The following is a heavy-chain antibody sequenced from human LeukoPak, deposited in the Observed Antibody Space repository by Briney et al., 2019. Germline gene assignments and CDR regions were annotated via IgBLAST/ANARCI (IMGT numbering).Heavy chain of an antibody. CDR3: ARQYCSGGSCFSGVDY. CDR1: GYTFTGYY. J-gene: IGHJ4*02. V-gene: IGHV1-2*02. CDR2: INANSGGT. Sequence: DSLNVSCKASGYTFTGYYMHWVRQAPGQGLEWMGWINANSGGTNYAQKFQGRVTMTRDTSISTAYVELSRLRSDDTAVYYCARQYCSGGSCFSGVDYWGQGTLVSVSS. D-gene: IGHD2-15*01.